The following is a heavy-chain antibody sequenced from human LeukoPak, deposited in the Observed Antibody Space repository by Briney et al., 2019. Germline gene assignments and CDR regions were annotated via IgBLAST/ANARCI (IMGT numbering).Heavy chain of an antibody. CDR1: GFTFSSYA. CDR2: ISGSGGST. CDR3: ATGPITMIVVVIREFDY. Sequence: GGSLRLSCAASGFTFSSYAMSWVRQAPGKGLEWVSAISGSGGSTYYADSVKGRFTISRDNSKNTLYLQMNSLRAEDTAVYYCATGPITMIVVVIREFDYWGQGTLVTVSS. J-gene: IGHJ4*02. V-gene: IGHV3-23*01. D-gene: IGHD3-22*01.